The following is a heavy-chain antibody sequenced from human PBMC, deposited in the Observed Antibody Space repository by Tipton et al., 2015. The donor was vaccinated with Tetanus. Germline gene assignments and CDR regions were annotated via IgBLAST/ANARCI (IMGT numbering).Heavy chain of an antibody. CDR2: IKQDGSET. V-gene: IGHV3-7*03. CDR3: VRDGGSSGWLAY. D-gene: IGHD6-19*01. Sequence: SLRLSCAASGFTFSDYWMTWVRQAPGKGLEWVANIKQDGSETSYVDSVKGRFTVSRDNAKNTLYLQMNSLRVEDTAVYYCVRDGGSSGWLAYWGQGTLVTVSS. CDR1: GFTFSDYW. J-gene: IGHJ4*02.